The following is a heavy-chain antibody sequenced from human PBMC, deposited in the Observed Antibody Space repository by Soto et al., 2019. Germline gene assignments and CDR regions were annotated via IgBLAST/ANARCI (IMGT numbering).Heavy chain of an antibody. V-gene: IGHV1-18*01. CDR2: ISAYNGNT. J-gene: IGHJ4*02. D-gene: IGHD3-10*01. CDR3: ARVRLLLWFGEQQFDY. CDR1: GYTFTSYG. Sequence: QVQLVQSGAEVKKPGASVKVSCKASGYTFTSYGISWVRQAPGQGLEWMGWISAYNGNTNYAQKLQGRVTMTTDTTTSTAYMKLRSLRSDDTAVYYCARVRLLLWFGEQQFDYWGQGTLVTVSS.